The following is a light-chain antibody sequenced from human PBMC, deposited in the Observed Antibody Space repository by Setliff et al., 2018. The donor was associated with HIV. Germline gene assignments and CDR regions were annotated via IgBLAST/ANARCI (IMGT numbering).Light chain of an antibody. CDR1: SSNIGRNA. Sequence: QSVLTQPPSASGTPGQRVTISCSGSSSNIGRNAVTWYQQLPGAAPRLLIYSTNQRPAGVPARFSGSKSGTSASLAISGLQSEDGADYYCAAWDDSLNGHGVFGGGTKVTV. V-gene: IGLV1-44*01. J-gene: IGLJ2*01. CDR2: STN. CDR3: AAWDDSLNGHGV.